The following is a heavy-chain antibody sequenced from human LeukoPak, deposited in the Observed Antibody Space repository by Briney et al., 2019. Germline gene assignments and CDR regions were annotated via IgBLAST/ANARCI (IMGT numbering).Heavy chain of an antibody. V-gene: IGHV3-23*01. CDR1: GFTFSSYA. J-gene: IGHJ4*02. CDR3: AKSGYSSKLTPGHRLDY. Sequence: GGSLRLSCAASGFTFSSYAMSWVRQAPGKGLEWVSAISGSGGSTYYADSVKGRFTISRDNSKNTLYLQMNSLRAEDTAVYYCAKSGYSSKLTPGHRLDYWGQGTLVTVSS. D-gene: IGHD6-13*01. CDR2: ISGSGGST.